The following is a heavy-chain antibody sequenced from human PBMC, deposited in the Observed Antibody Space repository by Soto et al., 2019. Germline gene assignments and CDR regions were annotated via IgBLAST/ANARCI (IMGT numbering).Heavy chain of an antibody. D-gene: IGHD1-26*01. CDR1: GGSISDHP. CDR3: AGDIPSGSYRFDY. V-gene: IGHV4-59*08. J-gene: IGHJ4*02. CDR2: IYYRGRT. Sequence: QVQLQESGPGLVKPSETLSLTCTVSGGSISDHPWSWIRQSPGKGLEWIGYIYYRGRTVYNPSLKSRVIMSLDTSKNRFSLKLTSVTATDTAVYYCAGDIPSGSYRFDYWGQGALVIVSS.